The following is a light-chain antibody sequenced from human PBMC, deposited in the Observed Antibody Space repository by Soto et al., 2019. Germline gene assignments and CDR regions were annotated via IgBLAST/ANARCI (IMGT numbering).Light chain of an antibody. J-gene: IGKJ1*01. Sequence: DIQMTQSPSSLSASVGDRVTITCRASQGISNYLAWYQQKPGKVPKLLIYAASTLQSGVPSRFSGSGSGTDFTFSISSLQPEDGATYYGQKYNCAPRTFDHGTKVEIK. CDR2: AAS. V-gene: IGKV1-27*01. CDR1: QGISNY. CDR3: QKYNCAPRT.